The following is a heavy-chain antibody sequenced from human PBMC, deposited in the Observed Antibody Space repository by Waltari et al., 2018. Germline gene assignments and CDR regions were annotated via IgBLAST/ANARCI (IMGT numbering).Heavy chain of an antibody. CDR2: ITRPGGST. D-gene: IGHD5-12*01. Sequence: EVQLLETGGGLAQPGGSLRLSCAASGFTFGIYAMSWVRLGPGEGLEWVADITRPGGSTNYADSVKGRFTISRDNSKNILYLQMNSLRAEDTATYYCAKGSDGYKDYYVDVWGKGTTVTISS. J-gene: IGHJ6*03. V-gene: IGHV3-23*01. CDR3: AKGSDGYKDYYVDV. CDR1: GFTFGIYA.